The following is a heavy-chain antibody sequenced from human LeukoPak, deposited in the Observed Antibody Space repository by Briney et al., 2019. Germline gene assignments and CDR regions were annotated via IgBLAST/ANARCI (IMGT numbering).Heavy chain of an antibody. V-gene: IGHV3-30*02. CDR2: IRQVGSNK. CDR3: TKEKVAYYTDRWSGLFDT. Sequence: QPGGSRRLSCAASGFIFSDYGRNWVRRVPGKGLEWLTSIRQVGSNKFYAESVKGRFTISRDMSKNTLYLQMNSLTLEDTAIYYCTKEKVAYYTDRWSGLFDTWGQGTLVTVSS. D-gene: IGHD1-26*01. J-gene: IGHJ5*02. CDR1: GFIFSDYG.